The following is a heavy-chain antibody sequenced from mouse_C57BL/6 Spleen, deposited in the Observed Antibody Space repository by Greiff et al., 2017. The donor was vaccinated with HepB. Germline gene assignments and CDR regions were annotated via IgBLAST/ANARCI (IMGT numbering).Heavy chain of an antibody. D-gene: IGHD1-1*01. Sequence: QVQLQQPGAELVRPGPSVKLSCKASGYTFTSYWMHWVKQRPGQGLEWIGVIDPSDSYTNYNQKFKGKATLTVDTSSSTAYMQLSSLTSEDSAVYYCARRDYYGSSYGYFDVWGTGTTVTVSS. CDR3: ARRDYYGSSYGYFDV. CDR1: GYTFTSYW. V-gene: IGHV1-59*01. CDR2: IDPSDSYT. J-gene: IGHJ1*03.